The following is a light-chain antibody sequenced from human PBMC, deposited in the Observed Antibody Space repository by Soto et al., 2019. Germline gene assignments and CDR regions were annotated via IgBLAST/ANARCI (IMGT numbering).Light chain of an antibody. V-gene: IGKV1-13*02. CDR3: QQFNTYPIT. CDR1: QDIKGA. J-gene: IGKJ5*01. CDR2: DDS. Sequence: AIQLTQSPSSLSASVGDRVTITCRASQDIKGALTWYQQKSGKAPKIMNYDDSTLESGVPSKFSGSRSGTDFTLTISILQPVDFATYFCQQFNTYPITFGQGTRLEIK.